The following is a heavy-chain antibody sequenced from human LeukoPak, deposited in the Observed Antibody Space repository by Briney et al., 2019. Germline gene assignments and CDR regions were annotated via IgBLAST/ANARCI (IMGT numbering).Heavy chain of an antibody. Sequence: GGSLRLSCEGSGFTVSNYAMNWVRQAPGEGLAWVASISSSSSYMYYADSVKGRFTISRDNAKNSLYLQMNSLRAEDTAVYYCARSCFWAESCMVRGDYFDYWGQGTLVTVSS. CDR1: GFTVSNYA. J-gene: IGHJ4*02. V-gene: IGHV3-21*01. CDR3: ARSCFWAESCMVRGDYFDY. D-gene: IGHD3-10*01. CDR2: ISSSSSYM.